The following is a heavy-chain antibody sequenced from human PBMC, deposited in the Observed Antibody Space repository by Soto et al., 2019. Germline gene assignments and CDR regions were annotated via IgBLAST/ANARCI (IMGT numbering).Heavy chain of an antibody. Sequence: QVQLQESGPGLVKPSETLSLTCTVSGGSISSYYWSWIRQPPGKGLEWIGNIYYSGSTNYNPSLKSRVTISVDTSQKQCSLKLSSVTAADTAVYYCARAYGSALFDFWGQGSLVTVSS. V-gene: IGHV4-59*01. CDR3: ARAYGSALFDF. J-gene: IGHJ4*02. D-gene: IGHD3-10*01. CDR1: GGSISSYY. CDR2: IYYSGST.